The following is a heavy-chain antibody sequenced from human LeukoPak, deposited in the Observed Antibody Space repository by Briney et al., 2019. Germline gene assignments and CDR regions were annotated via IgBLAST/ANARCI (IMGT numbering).Heavy chain of an antibody. J-gene: IGHJ4*02. CDR2: ISYDGINK. D-gene: IGHD6-19*01. CDR3: ARGNYNNGWYYFDY. CDR1: GFTFSIYG. V-gene: IGHV3-30*03. Sequence: PGGSLRLSCAASGFTFSIYGMHWARQAPGKGLEWVALISYDGINKYYADSVKGRFTISSDSSKNILFLQMNSLRADDTAVYYCARGNYNNGWYYFDYWGQGTLVTVSS.